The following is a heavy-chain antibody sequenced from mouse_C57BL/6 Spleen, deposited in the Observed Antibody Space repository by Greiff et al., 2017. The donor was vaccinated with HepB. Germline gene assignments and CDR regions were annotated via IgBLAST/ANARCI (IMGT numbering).Heavy chain of an antibody. Sequence: EVKLVESEGGLVQPGSSMKLSCTASGFTFSDYYMAWVRQVPEKGLEWVANINYDGSSTYYLDSLKSRFIISRDNAKNILYLQMSSLKSEDTATYYCARDPLRYFDVWGTRTTVTVSS. CDR2: INYDGSST. CDR1: GFTFSDYY. V-gene: IGHV5-16*01. CDR3: ARDPLRYFDV. J-gene: IGHJ1*03.